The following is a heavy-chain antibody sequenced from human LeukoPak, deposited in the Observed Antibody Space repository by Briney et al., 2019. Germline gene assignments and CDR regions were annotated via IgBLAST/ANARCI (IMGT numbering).Heavy chain of an antibody. CDR2: ISWNSGST. J-gene: IGHJ5*02. V-gene: IGHV3-9*03. CDR1: GFTFDDYA. Sequence: GGSLRLSCAASGFTFDDYAMHWVRQAPGKGLEWVSGISWNSGSTGYADSVKGRFTIYRDNGKNSLYLQMNSLRIEDMALYYCAKGSQRFWSGYNNWFDPWGQGTLVTVSS. CDR3: AKGSQRFWSGYNNWFDP. D-gene: IGHD3-3*01.